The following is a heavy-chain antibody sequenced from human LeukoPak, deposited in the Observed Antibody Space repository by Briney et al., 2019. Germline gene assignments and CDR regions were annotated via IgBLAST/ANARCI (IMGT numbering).Heavy chain of an antibody. CDR3: ARVASLWWLGHTYDAFDI. Sequence: ASVKVSCKASGYTFTSYYMHWVRQAPGQGLEWMGWISAYNGNTNYAQKLQGRVTMTTDTSTSTAYMELRSLRSDDTAVYYCARVASLWWLGHTYDAFDIWGQGTMVTVSS. D-gene: IGHD2-21*01. CDR1: GYTFTSYY. V-gene: IGHV1-18*04. J-gene: IGHJ3*02. CDR2: ISAYNGNT.